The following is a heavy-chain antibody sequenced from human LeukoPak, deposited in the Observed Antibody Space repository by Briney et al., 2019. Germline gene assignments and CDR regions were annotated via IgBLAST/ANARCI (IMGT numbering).Heavy chain of an antibody. Sequence: GASVKVSRKASGYTFTGHYMHWVRQAPGQGLEWMGWINPNSGGTNYAQKFQGRVTMTRDTSISTAYMELSRLRSDDTAVYYCASCSSTSCKNYYYYYMDVWGKGTTVTVSS. J-gene: IGHJ6*03. CDR2: INPNSGGT. CDR1: GYTFTGHY. CDR3: ASCSSTSCKNYYYYYMDV. D-gene: IGHD2-2*01. V-gene: IGHV1-2*02.